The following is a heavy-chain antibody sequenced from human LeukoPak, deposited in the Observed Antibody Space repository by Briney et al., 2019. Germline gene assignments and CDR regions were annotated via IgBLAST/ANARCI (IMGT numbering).Heavy chain of an antibody. CDR2: IIPIFGTA. J-gene: IGHJ4*02. V-gene: IGHV1-69*13. Sequence: ASVKVSCKASGDTFSSYAISWVRQAPGQGLEWMGGIIPIFGTANYAQKFQGRVTITADESTSTAYMELSSLRSEDTAVYYCARVPNSSSWSYYFDYWGQGTLVTVSS. CDR1: GDTFSSYA. D-gene: IGHD6-13*01. CDR3: ARVPNSSSWSYYFDY.